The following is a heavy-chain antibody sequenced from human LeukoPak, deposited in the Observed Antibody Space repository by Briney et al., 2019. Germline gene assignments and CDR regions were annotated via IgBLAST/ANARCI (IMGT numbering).Heavy chain of an antibody. D-gene: IGHD6-19*01. Sequence: AASVKVSCKASGYTFSSYAMHWVRQAPGQRLEWMGWINTGNGKTKYSQEFQGRVTITRDTSASTAYMELSSLRSDDMAVYYCARVVRYSGGPLTDLLPYYFDYWGQGTLVTVSS. CDR3: ARVVRYSGGPLTDLLPYYFDY. V-gene: IGHV1-3*03. CDR1: GYTFSSYA. CDR2: INTGNGKT. J-gene: IGHJ4*02.